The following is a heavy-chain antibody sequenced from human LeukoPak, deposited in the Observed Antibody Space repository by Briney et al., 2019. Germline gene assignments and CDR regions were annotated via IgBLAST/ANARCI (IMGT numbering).Heavy chain of an antibody. CDR3: ARASYGDYVYYFDY. Sequence: GASVKVSCKASGYTFTGYYIHWVRQAPGQGLEWMGWINPNSGGTNYAQKFQGRVTMTWDTSISTAYMELSRLRSDDTAVYYCARASYGDYVYYFDYWGQGTLVTVSS. CDR2: INPNSGGT. D-gene: IGHD4-17*01. CDR1: GYTFTGYY. J-gene: IGHJ4*02. V-gene: IGHV1-2*02.